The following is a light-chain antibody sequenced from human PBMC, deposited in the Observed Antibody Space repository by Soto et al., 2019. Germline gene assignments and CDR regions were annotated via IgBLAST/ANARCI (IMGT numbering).Light chain of an antibody. V-gene: IGLV1-44*01. Sequence: QSVLTQPPSASGTPGQRVTISCSGSSSNIGSNTVNWYQQLPGTAPQLLIYSNNQRPSGVPERFSGSKSGTSASLAISGLQSEDEAYYYCAAWDDSLNGPGFGGGTKLTVL. CDR1: SSNIGSNT. J-gene: IGLJ2*01. CDR2: SNN. CDR3: AAWDDSLNGPG.